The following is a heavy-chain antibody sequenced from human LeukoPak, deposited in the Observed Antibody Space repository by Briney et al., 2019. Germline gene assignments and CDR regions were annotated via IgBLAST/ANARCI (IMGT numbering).Heavy chain of an antibody. CDR3: ARDYYGSKSSSFDP. V-gene: IGHV1-2*02. CDR1: GYTFTGYY. CDR2: ISPNSGGT. Sequence: ASVKVSCKASGYTFTGYYIHWVRQAPGQGLEWMGWISPNSGGTNYAQNFQGRVTLTRNTSIDTAYMELSSLRSEDTAVYYCARDYYGSKSSSFDPWGQGALVTVSS. J-gene: IGHJ5*02. D-gene: IGHD3-10*01.